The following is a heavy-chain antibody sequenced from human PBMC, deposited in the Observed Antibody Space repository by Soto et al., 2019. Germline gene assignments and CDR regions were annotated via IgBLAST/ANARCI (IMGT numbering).Heavy chain of an antibody. CDR2: INAGNGNT. J-gene: IGHJ5*02. D-gene: IGHD3-10*01. V-gene: IGHV1-3*01. CDR3: ARVAPSGGSVPRFDP. CDR1: GYTFTAYN. Sequence: QVQHVQSGAEVKEPGASVRLSCKAFGYTFTAYNIHWVRQAPGQGLEWMGWINAGNGNTRSSRKFQGRVIITRDTSATTAYLEVDSLRSEDTAIYYCARVAPSGGSVPRFDPWGQGTLLTVSS.